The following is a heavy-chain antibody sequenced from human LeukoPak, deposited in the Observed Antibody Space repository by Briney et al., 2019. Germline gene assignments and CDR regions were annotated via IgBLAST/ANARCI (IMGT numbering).Heavy chain of an antibody. D-gene: IGHD3-16*01. CDR1: GYTFMSHG. CDR2: ISVSSSNT. Sequence: ASVKVSCKAYGYTFMSHGISWVRQAPGQGLEWMGWISVSSSNTNYAQRLQGRVTMTTDTSTTTAYMELRSLRSDDTAVYYCARATGTWGHDGFDIWGQGTMVTVSS. CDR3: ARATGTWGHDGFDI. J-gene: IGHJ3*02. V-gene: IGHV1-18*01.